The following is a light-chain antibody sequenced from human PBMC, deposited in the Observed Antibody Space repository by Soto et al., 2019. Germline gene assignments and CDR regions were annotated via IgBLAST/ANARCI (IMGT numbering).Light chain of an antibody. CDR3: SSYAGSNNVV. V-gene: IGLV2-8*01. J-gene: IGLJ2*01. CDR1: SSDVGGYNY. Sequence: QAVVTQPPSASGSPGQSVTISCTGTSSDVGGYNYVSWYQQHPGKAPKLIIYEVSQRPSGVPDRFSGSKSGNTASLTVSGLQAEDEAVYHCSSYAGSNNVVLGGGTKLTVL. CDR2: EVS.